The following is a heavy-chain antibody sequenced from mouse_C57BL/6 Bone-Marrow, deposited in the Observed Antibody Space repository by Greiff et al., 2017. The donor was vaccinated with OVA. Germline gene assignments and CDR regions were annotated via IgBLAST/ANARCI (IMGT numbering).Heavy chain of an antibody. V-gene: IGHV10-1*01. J-gene: IGHJ4*01. Sequence: EVKLVESGGGLVQPKGSLKLSCAASGFSFNTYAMNWVRQAPGKGLEWVARIRSKSNNYATYYADSVKDRFTISRDDSESMLYLQMNNLKTEDTAMYYCVRQKKCGVLAMDYWGQGTSVTVSS. CDR3: VRQKKCGVLAMDY. CDR1: GFSFNTYA. CDR2: IRSKSNNYAT. D-gene: IGHD1-3*01.